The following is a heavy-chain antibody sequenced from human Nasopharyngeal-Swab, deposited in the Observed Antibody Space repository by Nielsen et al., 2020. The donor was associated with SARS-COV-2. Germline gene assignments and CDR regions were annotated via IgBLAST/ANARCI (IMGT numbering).Heavy chain of an antibody. Sequence: GESLKISCKGSGYSFTSYWIGWVRQMPGKGLEWMGIIYPGDSDTRYSPSFQGQVTISADKSISTAYLQWSSLKASDTAMYYCARQFRRYFDWTYYFDYWGQGTLVTVSS. CDR2: IYPGDSDT. D-gene: IGHD3-9*01. CDR1: GYSFTSYW. CDR3: ARQFRRYFDWTYYFDY. V-gene: IGHV5-51*01. J-gene: IGHJ4*02.